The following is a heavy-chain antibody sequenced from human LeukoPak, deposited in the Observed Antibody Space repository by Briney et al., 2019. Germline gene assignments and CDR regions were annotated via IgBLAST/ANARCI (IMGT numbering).Heavy chain of an antibody. Sequence: PPETLSLTCTVSGGSISSSSYYWGWIRQPPGKGLEWIGSIYYSGSTYYNPSLKSRVTISVDTSENQFSLKLSSVTAADTAVYYCARQASVAVRSSVGYWGPGTLITVSS. CDR3: ARQASVAVRSSVGY. CDR2: IYYSGST. CDR1: GGSISSSSYY. D-gene: IGHD6-6*01. J-gene: IGHJ4*02. V-gene: IGHV4-39*01.